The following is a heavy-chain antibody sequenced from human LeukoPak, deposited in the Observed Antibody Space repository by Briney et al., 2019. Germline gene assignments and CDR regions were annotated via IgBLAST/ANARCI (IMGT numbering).Heavy chain of an antibody. V-gene: IGHV3-74*01. D-gene: IGHD3-16*02. Sequence: PGGSLRLSCAASGFTFSSYWMHWVRQAPGKGLVWVSRINSDGSSTSYADSVKGRFTISRDNAKNTLSLQMNSLRAEDTAVYYCAREGAVWGSYRSFDYWGQGTLVTVSS. J-gene: IGHJ4*02. CDR2: INSDGSST. CDR3: AREGAVWGSYRSFDY. CDR1: GFTFSSYW.